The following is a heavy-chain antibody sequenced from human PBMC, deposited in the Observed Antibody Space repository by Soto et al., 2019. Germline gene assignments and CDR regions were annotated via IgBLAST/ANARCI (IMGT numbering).Heavy chain of an antibody. V-gene: IGHV4-59*01. CDR3: AREGNLGRWLQPLDF. CDR1: GDSISAYS. D-gene: IGHD5-12*01. Sequence: QVQLQVSGPGLVKPSETLSLTCTVSGDSISAYSWSWVRQPPGKGLEWIGNIHYNGNTKYSPSLKSRVSMAVDTSKNHFSLRLISVTAAETAIYFCAREGNLGRWLQPLDFWGQGTLVTVS. CDR2: IHYNGNT. J-gene: IGHJ4*02.